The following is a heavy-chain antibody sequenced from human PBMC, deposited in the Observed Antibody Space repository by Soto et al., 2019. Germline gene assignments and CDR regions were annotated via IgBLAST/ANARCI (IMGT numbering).Heavy chain of an antibody. J-gene: IGHJ6*02. CDR2: VIPVIGTP. CDR3: ARVYYDPGGMDV. D-gene: IGHD3-3*01. CDR1: GGTFSSYA. V-gene: IGHV1-69*13. Sequence: SVKVSCKASGGTFSSYAISWVRQAPGQGLEWMGGVIPVIGTPHFAQKFQGRVTLSADESTTTAYMELTSLRFGDTAVYYCARVYYDPGGMDVWGQGTEVTVYS.